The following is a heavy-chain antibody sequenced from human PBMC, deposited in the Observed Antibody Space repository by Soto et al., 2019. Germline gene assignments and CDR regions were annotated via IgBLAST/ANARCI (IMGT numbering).Heavy chain of an antibody. Sequence: PSETLSLTCTVSGGSISSYYWSWIRQPPGKGLEWIGYIYYSGSTSYNPSIKSRVTISVDTSKNQFSLKLSSVTAADTAVYYCARGSGYCSGGSCFGAFDIWGQGTMVTVSS. CDR1: GGSISSYY. J-gene: IGHJ3*02. V-gene: IGHV4-59*01. D-gene: IGHD2-15*01. CDR2: IYYSGST. CDR3: ARGSGYCSGGSCFGAFDI.